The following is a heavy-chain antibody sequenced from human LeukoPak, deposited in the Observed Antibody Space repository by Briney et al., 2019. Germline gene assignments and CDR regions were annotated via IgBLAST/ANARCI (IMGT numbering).Heavy chain of an antibody. J-gene: IGHJ4*02. CDR3: ASGGKNIAARPAPFDY. D-gene: IGHD6-6*01. CDR2: INHSGST. CDR1: GGSFSGYY. V-gene: IGHV4-34*01. Sequence: SETLSLTCAVYGGSFSGYYWSWIRQPPGKGLEWIGEINHSGSTNYNPSLKSRVTISVDTSKNQFSLKLSSVTAADTAVYYCASGGKNIAARPAPFDYWGQGTLVTVSS.